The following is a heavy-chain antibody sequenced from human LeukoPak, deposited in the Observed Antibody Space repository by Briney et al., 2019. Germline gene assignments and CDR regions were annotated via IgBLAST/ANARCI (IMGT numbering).Heavy chain of an antibody. CDR1: GYIFTNYG. CDR3: ARDLDDYGDYDWFDP. Sequence: GASVKVSCKASGYIFTNYGINWVRQAPGQGLEWMGWISTFRSNTNSVEKLQDRVTMTTDTSTSTAYMELRSLRSDDTAVYYCARDLDDYGDYDWFDPWGQGTLVTVSS. CDR2: ISTFRSNT. V-gene: IGHV1-18*01. J-gene: IGHJ5*02. D-gene: IGHD4-17*01.